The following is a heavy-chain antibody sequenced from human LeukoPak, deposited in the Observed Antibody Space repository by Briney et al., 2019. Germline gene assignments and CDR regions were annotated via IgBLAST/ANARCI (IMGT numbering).Heavy chain of an antibody. J-gene: IGHJ6*03. Sequence: ASVKISCKASGYTFTSYYMHWVRQAPGQGLEWMGIINPTGGGTNYAQKSQGRVTITADESTSTAYMELSSLRSEDTAVYYCARGSLGYCSSTSCVTYYYYYMDVWGKGTTVTISS. V-gene: IGHV1-46*01. D-gene: IGHD2-2*01. CDR2: INPTGGGT. CDR1: GYTFTSYY. CDR3: ARGSLGYCSSTSCVTYYYYYMDV.